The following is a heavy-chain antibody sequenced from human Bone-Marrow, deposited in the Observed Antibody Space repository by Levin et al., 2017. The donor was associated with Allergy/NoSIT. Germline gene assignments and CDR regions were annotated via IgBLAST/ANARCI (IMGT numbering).Heavy chain of an antibody. V-gene: IGHV4-4*02. D-gene: IGHD1-26*01. CDR1: GGSVYSSHW. CDR3: ARRTYGSYPGLDQ. J-gene: IGHJ4*02. CDR2: MYHSGNN. Sequence: SETLSLTCTVSGGSVYSSHWWTWVRQAPGKGLEWIGEMYHSGNNNYNPSLQSRVTISVDKSKNQFSLTLTSVTAADTAVYFCARRTYGSYPGLDQWGQGSLVTVSS.